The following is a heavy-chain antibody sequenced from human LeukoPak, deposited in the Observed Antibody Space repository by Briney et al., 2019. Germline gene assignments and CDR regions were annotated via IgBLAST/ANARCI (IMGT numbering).Heavy chain of an antibody. CDR1: GFNFSGYW. J-gene: IGHJ4*02. CDR3: ARESKGRSKIDY. Sequence: GGSLRLSCAASGFNFSGYWMTWVRQAPGKGLEWVANIKKDGSEKYNVDSVKGRFTISRDNANKSLYLQMNSLRAEDTAVYYCARESKGRSKIDYWGQGTPVTVSS. D-gene: IGHD4-17*01. V-gene: IGHV3-7*01. CDR2: IKKDGSEK.